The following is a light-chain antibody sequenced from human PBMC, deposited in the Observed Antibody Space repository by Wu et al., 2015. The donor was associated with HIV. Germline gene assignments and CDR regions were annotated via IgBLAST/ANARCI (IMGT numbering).Light chain of an antibody. Sequence: DIVMTQSPDTLSVSLGDTATLSCRTSQTVSTYLAWYQQKPGQAPRLLIYGASTRAAGIPARFRGSGSGTEFTLTISSMQSDDFAVYYCLQYNNWPPWTFGQGT. J-gene: IGKJ1*01. CDR2: GAS. CDR3: LQYNNWPPWT. CDR1: QTVSTY. V-gene: IGKV3-15*01.